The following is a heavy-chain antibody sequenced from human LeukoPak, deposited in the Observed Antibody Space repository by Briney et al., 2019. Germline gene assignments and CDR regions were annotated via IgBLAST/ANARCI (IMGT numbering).Heavy chain of an antibody. V-gene: IGHV1-69*13. CDR3: ARSLTVTPYYYGMDA. D-gene: IGHD4-11*01. CDR1: GGTFSSYA. CDR2: IIPIFGTA. J-gene: IGHJ6*02. Sequence: SVTVSCTASGGTFSSYAISWVRQAPGQGLEWMGGIIPIFGTANYAQKFQGRVTITADESTSTAYMELSSLRSEDTAVYYCARSLTVTPYYYGMDAWGQGTTVTVSS.